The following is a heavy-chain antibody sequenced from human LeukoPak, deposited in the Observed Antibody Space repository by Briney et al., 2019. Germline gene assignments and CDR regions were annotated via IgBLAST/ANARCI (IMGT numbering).Heavy chain of an antibody. J-gene: IGHJ5*02. CDR1: GGTFSSYA. Sequence: SVKVSCKASGGTFSSYAISWVRQAPGQGLEWMGGIIPIFGTANYAQEFQGRVTITADESTSTAYMELSSLRSEDTAVYYCARDKYGYAIPRWFDPWGQGTLVTVSS. CDR3: ARDKYGYAIPRWFDP. D-gene: IGHD2-8*01. V-gene: IGHV1-69*01. CDR2: IIPIFGTA.